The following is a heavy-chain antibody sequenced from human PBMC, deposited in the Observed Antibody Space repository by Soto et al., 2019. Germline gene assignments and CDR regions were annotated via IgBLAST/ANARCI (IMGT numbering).Heavy chain of an antibody. V-gene: IGHV4-30-4*01. J-gene: IGHJ5*02. D-gene: IGHD6-19*01. CDR1: GGSISSGDYY. CDR3: ARDRGMYSSGWAELAGFDP. Sequence: PSETLSLTCTVSGGSISSGDYYWSWIRHPPGKGLEWIGYIYYSGSTYYNPSLKSRVTISVDTSKNQFSLKLSSVTAADTAVYYCARDRGMYSSGWAELAGFDPWGQGTLVTVSS. CDR2: IYYSGST.